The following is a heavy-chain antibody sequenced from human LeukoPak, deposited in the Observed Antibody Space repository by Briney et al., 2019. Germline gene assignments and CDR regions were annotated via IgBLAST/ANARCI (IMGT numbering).Heavy chain of an antibody. Sequence: GASVKVSCKASGYTFIGYYMHWVRQTPGQGLEWIGWINPNTGGTNYAQKFQGRVTMTRDTSISTAYMELSRLRSDGTAVYYCARGRATVTTLSGMDVWGRGTTVTVSS. J-gene: IGHJ6*02. V-gene: IGHV1-2*02. CDR1: GYTFIGYY. CDR3: ARGRATVTTLSGMDV. CDR2: INPNTGGT. D-gene: IGHD4-17*01.